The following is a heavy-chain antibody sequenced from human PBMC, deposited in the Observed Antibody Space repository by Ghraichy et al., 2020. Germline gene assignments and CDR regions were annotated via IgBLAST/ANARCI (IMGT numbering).Heavy chain of an antibody. D-gene: IGHD3-22*01. CDR3: ARLVTVVTGYYYYYMDV. CDR1: GGSFSDYY. V-gene: IGHV4-34*01. CDR2: INHSGST. Sequence: SETLSLTCAVYGGSFSDYYWNWIRQPPGKGLEWIGEINHSGSTNYNPSLKSRVTISVDTSKNQFSLKMSSMTAADTAVYYCARLVTVVTGYYYYYMDVWGKGTTVTVSS. J-gene: IGHJ6*03.